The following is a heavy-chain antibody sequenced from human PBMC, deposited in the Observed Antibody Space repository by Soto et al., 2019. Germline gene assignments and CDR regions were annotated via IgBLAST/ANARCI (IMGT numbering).Heavy chain of an antibody. D-gene: IGHD3-10*01. V-gene: IGHV1-69*06. CDR3: ARVRVIRGVIPSHFGR. CDR2: IIPLYGTV. Sequence: QDHLAQSGAEVKKPGSSVLVSCKASGGTFNRYGISWVRQAPGQGLDWMGVIIPLYGTVNYAQKFQGRVSITADKSTSTAYMDLSSLRSDDTAVYYCARVRVIRGVIPSHFGRWGQGTLVTVSS. J-gene: IGHJ4*02. CDR1: GGTFNRYG.